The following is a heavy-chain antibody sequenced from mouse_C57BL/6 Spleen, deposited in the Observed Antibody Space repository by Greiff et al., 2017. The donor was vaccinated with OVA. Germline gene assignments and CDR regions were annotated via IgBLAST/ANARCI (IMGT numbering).Heavy chain of an antibody. Sequence: VQLQQPGAELVKPGASVKLSCKASGYTFTSYCMQWVKQRPGQGLEWIGEIDPSDSYTNYNQKFKGKATLTVDTSSSTAYMQLSSLTSEYSAVYYCARSGSNYAMDYWGQGTSVTVSS. J-gene: IGHJ4*01. D-gene: IGHD3-1*01. V-gene: IGHV1-50*01. CDR2: IDPSDSYT. CDR3: ARSGSNYAMDY. CDR1: GYTFTSYC.